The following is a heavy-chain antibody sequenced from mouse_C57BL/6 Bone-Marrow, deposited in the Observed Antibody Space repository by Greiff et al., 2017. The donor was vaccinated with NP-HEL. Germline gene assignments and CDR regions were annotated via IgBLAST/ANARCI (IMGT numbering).Heavy chain of an antibody. CDR3: ARGDITTVVAPFDY. Sequence: ESGPGLVKPSQSLSLTCSVTGYSITSGYYWNWIRQFPGNKLEWMGYISYDGSNNYNPSLKNRISITRDTSKNQFFLKLNSVTTEDTATYYCARGDITTVVAPFDYWGQGTTLTVSS. V-gene: IGHV3-6*01. CDR2: ISYDGSN. D-gene: IGHD1-1*01. CDR1: GYSITSGYY. J-gene: IGHJ2*01.